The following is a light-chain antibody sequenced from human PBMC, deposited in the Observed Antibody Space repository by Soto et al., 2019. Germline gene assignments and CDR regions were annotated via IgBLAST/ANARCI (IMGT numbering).Light chain of an antibody. CDR3: HQRSNWPLT. Sequence: EIVLTQSPATLSLSPGERATLSCRASQSVRTYLAWYQQKPGQAPRLLIYDASNRATGIPARFSGSGSGTDFTLTISSLEPEDFAVYYCHQRSNWPLTFCGGTKVEIK. J-gene: IGKJ4*01. CDR1: QSVRTY. V-gene: IGKV3-11*01. CDR2: DAS.